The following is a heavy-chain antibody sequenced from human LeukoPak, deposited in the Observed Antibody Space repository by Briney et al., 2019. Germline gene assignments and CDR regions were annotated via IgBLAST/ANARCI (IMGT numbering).Heavy chain of an antibody. V-gene: IGHV3-23*01. CDR2: ISGSGGST. J-gene: IGHJ4*02. Sequence: PGGSLRLSCAASGFTFSSYAMSLVRQAPGKGLEWVSAISGSGGSTYYADSVKGRFTISRDNSKNTLYLQMNSLRAEDTAVYYCAKVEDFWSGYYSYLNFDYWGQGTLVTVSS. D-gene: IGHD3-3*01. CDR1: GFTFSSYA. CDR3: AKVEDFWSGYYSYLNFDY.